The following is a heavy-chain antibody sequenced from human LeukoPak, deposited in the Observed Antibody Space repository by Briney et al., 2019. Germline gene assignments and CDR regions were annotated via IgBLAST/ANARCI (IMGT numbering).Heavy chain of an antibody. CDR2: VSFHGTDK. V-gene: IGHV3-30*04. D-gene: IGHD3-10*01. CDR1: GFTFSNYA. Sequence: GGSLRLSCAASGFTFSNYAMHWVRQAPGKGLDWVAVVSFHGTDKFYADSVKGRFTISRDNAKNSLYLQMNSLRAEDTAVYYCARAYGAGPDYWGQGTLVTVSS. J-gene: IGHJ4*02. CDR3: ARAYGAGPDY.